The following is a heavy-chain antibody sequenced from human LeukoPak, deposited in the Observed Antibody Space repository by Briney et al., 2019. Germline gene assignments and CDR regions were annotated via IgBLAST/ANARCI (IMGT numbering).Heavy chain of an antibody. CDR2: IYYSGST. J-gene: IGHJ5*02. CDR3: ARDKWLECFDP. V-gene: IGHV4-39*07. D-gene: IGHD5-12*01. Sequence: GSLRLSCAASGFTFSSYEMNWVRQPPGKGLEWIGSIYYSGSTYYNPSLKSRVTISVDTSKNQFSLKLSSVTAADTAVYYCARDKWLECFDPWGQGTLVTVSS. CDR1: GFTFSSYE.